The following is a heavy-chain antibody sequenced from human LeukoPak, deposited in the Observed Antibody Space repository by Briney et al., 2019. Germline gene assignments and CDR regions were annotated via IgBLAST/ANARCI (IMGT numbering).Heavy chain of an antibody. CDR1: GYTFTSYF. J-gene: IGHJ1*01. D-gene: IGHD6-19*01. Sequence: ASVKVSCKASGYTFTSYFMHWVRQAPGQGLEWMGIINPSGGSTSYAQKFQGRVTMTRDTSTSTVYMELSSLRSEDTAVYYCARRDQYSSGWYFLWEYFQHWGQGTLVTVSS. CDR2: INPSGGST. V-gene: IGHV1-46*01. CDR3: ARRDQYSSGWYFLWEYFQH.